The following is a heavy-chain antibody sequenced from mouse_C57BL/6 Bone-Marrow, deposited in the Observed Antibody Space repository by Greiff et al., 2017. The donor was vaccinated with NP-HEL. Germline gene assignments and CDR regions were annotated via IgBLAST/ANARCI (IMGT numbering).Heavy chain of an antibody. V-gene: IGHV1-15*01. D-gene: IGHD1-1*01. CDR2: IDPETGGT. J-gene: IGHJ3*01. CDR1: GYTFTDYE. Sequence: VKLVESGAELVRPGASVTLSCKASGYTFTDYEMHWVKQTPVHGLEWIGAIDPETGGTAYNQKFKGKAILTADKSSSTAYMELRSLTSEDSAVYYCTRGYYYGSSRFAYWGQGTLVTVSA. CDR3: TRGYYYGSSRFAY.